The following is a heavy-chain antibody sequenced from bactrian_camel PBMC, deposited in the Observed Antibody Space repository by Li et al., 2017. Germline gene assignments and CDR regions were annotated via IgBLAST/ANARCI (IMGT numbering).Heavy chain of an antibody. V-gene: IGHV3S35*01. J-gene: IGHJ4*01. CDR1: GFTFSYYT. CDR2: ISTAGGSI. Sequence: VQLVESGGGSVQSGGSLRLSCAASGFTFSYYTMSWVRQAPGKGLEWVSSISTAGGSIYYTDSVKGRFTISRDNAKNTVYLQMNSLKPEDTAVYYCASDNQLKMVGQGTQVTVS.